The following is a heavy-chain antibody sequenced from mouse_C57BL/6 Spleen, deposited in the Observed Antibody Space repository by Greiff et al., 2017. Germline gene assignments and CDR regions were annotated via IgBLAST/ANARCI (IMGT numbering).Heavy chain of an antibody. D-gene: IGHD2-1*01. J-gene: IGHJ4*01. Sequence: DVMLVESGGGLVKPGGSLKLSCAASGFTFSDYGMHWVRQAPEKGLEWVAYISSGSSTIYYADTVKGRFTISRDNAKNTLFLQMTSLRSEDTAMYYCANYGNYGYYAMDYWGQGTSVTVSS. V-gene: IGHV5-17*01. CDR3: ANYGNYGYYAMDY. CDR1: GFTFSDYG. CDR2: ISSGSSTI.